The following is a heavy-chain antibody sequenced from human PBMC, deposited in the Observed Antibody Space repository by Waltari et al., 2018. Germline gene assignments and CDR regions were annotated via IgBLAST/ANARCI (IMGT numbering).Heavy chain of an antibody. Sequence: QVQLVQSGAEVKKPGASVKVSCKVSGYTLTELSMPWVRQAPGKGLEWMGGFDPEDGETIYAQKFQGRVTMTEDTSTDTAYMELSSLRSEDTAVYYCATDVYYDILTGYRGFDYWGQGTLVTVSS. CDR2: FDPEDGET. CDR3: ATDVYYDILTGYRGFDY. J-gene: IGHJ4*02. CDR1: GYTLTELS. V-gene: IGHV1-24*01. D-gene: IGHD3-9*01.